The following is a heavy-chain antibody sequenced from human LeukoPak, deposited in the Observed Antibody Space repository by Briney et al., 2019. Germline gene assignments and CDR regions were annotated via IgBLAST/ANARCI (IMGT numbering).Heavy chain of an antibody. J-gene: IGHJ3*02. Sequence: ASVKVSCKVSGYILTELSMHWVRQAPGKGLEWMGWISAYNGNTNYAQKLQGRVTMTTDTSTSTAYMDLRSLRSDDTAVYYCARAKYYGDAFDIWGQGTMVTVSS. D-gene: IGHD3-10*01. CDR1: GYILTELS. CDR3: ARAKYYGDAFDI. CDR2: ISAYNGNT. V-gene: IGHV1-18*01.